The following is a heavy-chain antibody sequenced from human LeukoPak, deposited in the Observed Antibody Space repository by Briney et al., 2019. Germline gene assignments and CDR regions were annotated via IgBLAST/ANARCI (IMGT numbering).Heavy chain of an antibody. CDR1: GYTFPTYG. CDR2: ISSYNGDT. J-gene: IGHJ4*02. CDR3: IAGYLYFDL. Sequence: RASVKVSCKASGYTFPTYGLSWVRQAPGQGLEWMGWISSYNGDTNYTLKYQGRVTFTTDTSTSTAYMELKNLTSDDTALYYCIAGYLYFDLWGQGTLVTVSS. V-gene: IGHV1-18*01. D-gene: IGHD2-2*03.